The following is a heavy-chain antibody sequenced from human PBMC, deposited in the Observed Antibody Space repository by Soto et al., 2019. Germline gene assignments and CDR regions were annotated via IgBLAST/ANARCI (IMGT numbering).Heavy chain of an antibody. Sequence: QLQLQESGPGLVKPSETLSLTCTVSGGSISSSTSYWGWVRQPPGKGLEWIASLYDGGNSHYHPSIRSRVTISVDTSKNHPSLKMSSVTAADTAVYYCARHSSWSRHQGFDYWGQGTLVTVSS. J-gene: IGHJ4*02. D-gene: IGHD1-26*01. V-gene: IGHV4-39*01. CDR2: LYDGGNS. CDR1: GGSISSSTSY. CDR3: ARHSSWSRHQGFDY.